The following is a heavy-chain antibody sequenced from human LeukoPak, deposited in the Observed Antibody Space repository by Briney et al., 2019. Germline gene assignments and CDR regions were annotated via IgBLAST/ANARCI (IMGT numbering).Heavy chain of an antibody. CDR1: GGSISSGGYY. CDR2: IYYSGST. Sequence: SETLSLTCTVSGGSISSGGYYWSWLRQHPGKGLEWIGYIYYSGSTYYNPSLKSRVTISVDTSKNQFSLKLSSVTAADTAVYYCARGPPFLRTYYYDSSGYYYFDYWGQGTLVTVSS. D-gene: IGHD3-22*01. CDR3: ARGPPFLRTYYYDSSGYYYFDY. J-gene: IGHJ4*02. V-gene: IGHV4-31*03.